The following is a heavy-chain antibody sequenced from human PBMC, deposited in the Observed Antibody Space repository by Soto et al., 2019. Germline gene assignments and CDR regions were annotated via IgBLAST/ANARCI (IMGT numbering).Heavy chain of an antibody. CDR2: IKRDGSET. D-gene: IGHD1-26*01. J-gene: IGHJ4*02. CDR1: QVTRRAYG. CDR3: VGDGNNWTDFDY. Sequence: PGGALRLSWAAPQVTRRAYGGTWVRHTPRKVVEWVANIKRDGSETHYANSVKGRFTISRDNAKNSLYLQMNGLRVEDTAVYYCVGDGNNWTDFDYWGQGTLVTVSS. V-gene: IGHV3-7*01.